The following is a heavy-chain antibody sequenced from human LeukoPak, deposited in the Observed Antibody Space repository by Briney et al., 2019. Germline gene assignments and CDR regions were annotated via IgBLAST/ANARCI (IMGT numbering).Heavy chain of an antibody. Sequence: PGGSLRLSCAASGFTFSSYGMHWVRQAPGKGLEWVAVISYDGSNKYYADSVKGRFTISRDNSKNTLYLQMNSLRAEDTAVYYCAKGDRDGYTLGYWGQGTLVTVSS. CDR2: ISYDGSNK. D-gene: IGHD5-24*01. CDR1: GFTFSSYG. CDR3: AKGDRDGYTLGY. V-gene: IGHV3-30*18. J-gene: IGHJ4*02.